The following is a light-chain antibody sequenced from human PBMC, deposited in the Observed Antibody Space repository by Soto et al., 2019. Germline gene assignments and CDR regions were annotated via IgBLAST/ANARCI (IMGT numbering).Light chain of an antibody. J-gene: IGKJ1*01. CDR1: HSVPTNY. CDR2: GAS. CDR3: EHYGSIAWM. Sequence: VLTQSPGTLSLSPGERVTLSCRASHSVPTNYLAWYQQKPGQSPRLLIYGASTRATAIPERFSGSGSGPESTLTISRLEPEKFVVYYCEHYGSIAWMFGNG. V-gene: IGKV3-20*01.